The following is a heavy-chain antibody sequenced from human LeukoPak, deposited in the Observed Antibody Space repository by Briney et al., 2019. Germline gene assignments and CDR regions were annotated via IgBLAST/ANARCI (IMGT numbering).Heavy chain of an antibody. V-gene: IGHV3-30*02. CDR2: IRYDESNT. D-gene: IGHD3-16*01. CDR3: VKGGLGFGELFHEYVYFDS. CDR1: GFTFRNFG. J-gene: IGHJ4*02. Sequence: GGSLRLSYTASGFTFRNFGMHWVRQAPGKGLEWVAFIRYDESNTYYEDSVKGRFTISRDNSKNTLDLQMTSLRPEDTALYYCVKGGLGFGELFHEYVYFDSWGQGTLVTVSS.